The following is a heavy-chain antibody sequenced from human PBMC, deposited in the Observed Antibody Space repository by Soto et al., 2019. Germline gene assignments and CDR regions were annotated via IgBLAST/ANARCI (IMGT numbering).Heavy chain of an antibody. J-gene: IGHJ2*01. Sequence: QVQLVQSGAEVKKPGASVKVSCKVSGYTLTELSMHWVRQAPGKGLEWMGGFDPEDGETIYAQKFQGRVTMTEDTSTDTAYMELSSLRSEDTAVYYCATKSWWSGSLAWYFDLWGRGTLVTVSS. D-gene: IGHD1-26*01. CDR3: ATKSWWSGSLAWYFDL. CDR1: GYTLTELS. CDR2: FDPEDGET. V-gene: IGHV1-24*01.